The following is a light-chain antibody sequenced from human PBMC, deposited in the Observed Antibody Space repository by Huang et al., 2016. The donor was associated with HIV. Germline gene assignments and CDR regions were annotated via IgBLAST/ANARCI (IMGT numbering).Light chain of an antibody. J-gene: IGKJ2*01. CDR1: PDISNY. CDR3: QQYDNLYT. Sequence: DIQMTQSPSSLSASVGDRVTITCQASPDISNYLNWYQQKPGKAPKLLIYDASNLETGVPSRFSGSGSGTDFTFTISSLQPEDITTYYCQQYDNLYTFGQGTKLEIK. V-gene: IGKV1-33*01. CDR2: DAS.